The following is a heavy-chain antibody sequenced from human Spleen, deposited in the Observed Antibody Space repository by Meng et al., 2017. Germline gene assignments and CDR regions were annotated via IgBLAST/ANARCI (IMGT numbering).Heavy chain of an antibody. Sequence: SVKVSCKASGGTFSSYAISWVRQAPGQGLEWMGGIIPIFGTANYAQKFQGRVTITADKSTSTAYMELSSLRSEDTAVYYCARDPSYSNYRDGTYYYYGMDVWGQGTTVTVSS. J-gene: IGHJ6*02. CDR2: IIPIFGTA. V-gene: IGHV1-69*06. CDR3: ARDPSYSNYRDGTYYYYGMDV. CDR1: GGTFSSYA. D-gene: IGHD4-11*01.